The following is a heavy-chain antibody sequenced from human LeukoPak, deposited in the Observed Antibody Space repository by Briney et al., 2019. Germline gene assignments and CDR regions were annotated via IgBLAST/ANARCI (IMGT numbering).Heavy chain of an antibody. V-gene: IGHV3-20*04. CDR3: ARTPGNNYYDSSGYYYVPNYAFDI. J-gene: IGHJ3*02. CDR2: INWNGGST. D-gene: IGHD3-22*01. CDR1: GFTFDDYG. Sequence: GGSLRLSCAASGFTFDDYGMSWVRQAPGKGLEWVSGINWNGGSTGYADSVKGRFTISRDNAKNSLYLQMNSLRAEDTALYYCARTPGNNYYDSSGYYYVPNYAFDIWGQGTMVTVSS.